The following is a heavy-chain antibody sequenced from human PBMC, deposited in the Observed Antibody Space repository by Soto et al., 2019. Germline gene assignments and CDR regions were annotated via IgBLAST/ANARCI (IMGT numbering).Heavy chain of an antibody. J-gene: IGHJ4*02. CDR2: INPNSGGT. Sequence: GASVKVSCKASGYTFTGYYMHWVRQAPGQGLGWMGWINPNSGGTNYAQKFQGRVTMTRDTSISTAYMELSRLRSDDTAVYYCARGGPKLGYCSSTSCYWEEYYFDYWGQGTLVTVSS. CDR3: ARGGPKLGYCSSTSCYWEEYYFDY. CDR1: GYTFTGYY. D-gene: IGHD2-2*01. V-gene: IGHV1-2*02.